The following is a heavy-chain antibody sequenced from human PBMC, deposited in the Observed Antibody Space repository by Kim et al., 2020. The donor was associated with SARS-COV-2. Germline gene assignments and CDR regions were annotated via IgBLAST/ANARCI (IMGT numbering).Heavy chain of an antibody. CDR2: NT. Sequence: NTNYAQKLQGRVTMTTDTATSTAYMELRSLRSDDTAVYYCATFLEWDDYWGQGTLVTVSS. CDR3: ATFLEWDDY. J-gene: IGHJ4*02. V-gene: IGHV1-18*01. D-gene: IGHD3-3*01.